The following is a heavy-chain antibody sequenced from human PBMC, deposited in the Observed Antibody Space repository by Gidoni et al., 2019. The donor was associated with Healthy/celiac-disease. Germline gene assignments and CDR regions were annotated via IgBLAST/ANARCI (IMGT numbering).Heavy chain of an antibody. CDR2: IIPILGIA. CDR1: GGTFSSYA. Sequence: QVQLVQSGAEVKKPGSSVQVSCKASGGTFSSYAISWVRQAPGQGLEWMGRIIPILGIANYAQKFQGRVTITADKSTSTAYMELSSLRSEDTAVYYCARAVVRPEYWFDPWGQGTLVTVSS. CDR3: ARAVVRPEYWFDP. V-gene: IGHV1-69*04. J-gene: IGHJ5*02. D-gene: IGHD2-15*01.